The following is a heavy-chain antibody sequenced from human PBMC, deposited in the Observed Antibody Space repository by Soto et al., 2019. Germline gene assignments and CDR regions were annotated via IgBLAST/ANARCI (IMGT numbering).Heavy chain of an antibody. J-gene: IGHJ6*02. CDR3: ARDLQYSRLFYGMDV. CDR1: CGSISSGGYY. Sequence: SETLSLTCTFSCGSISSGGYYCSWIRQHPGKGLGWIGYIYYSGSTYYNPSLKSRVTISVDTSKNQFSLKLSSVTAADTAVYYCARDLQYSRLFYGMDVWGQGTTVTVSS. CDR2: IYYSGST. D-gene: IGHD6-13*01. V-gene: IGHV4-31*03.